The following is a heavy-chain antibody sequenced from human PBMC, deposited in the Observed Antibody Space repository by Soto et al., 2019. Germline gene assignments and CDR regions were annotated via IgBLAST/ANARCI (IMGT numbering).Heavy chain of an antibody. CDR2: INPSGGST. CDR1: GYTFTSYY. D-gene: IGHD3-16*02. Sequence: ASVKVSCKASGYTFTSYYMHWVLQAPGQGLEWLGIINPSGGSTSYAQKFQGRVTMTRDTSTSTVYMELSSLRSEDTAVYYCARVDYMITFGGVIVSGAFDIWGQGTMVTVSS. J-gene: IGHJ3*02. CDR3: ARVDYMITFGGVIVSGAFDI. V-gene: IGHV1-46*03.